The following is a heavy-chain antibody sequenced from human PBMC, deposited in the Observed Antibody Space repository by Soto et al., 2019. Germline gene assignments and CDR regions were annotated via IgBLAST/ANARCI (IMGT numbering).Heavy chain of an antibody. CDR3: ARETLWFGELLSNYYFDY. D-gene: IGHD3-10*01. V-gene: IGHV3-7*01. CDR2: IKEDGSEK. CDR1: GFTFSSHW. J-gene: IGHJ4*02. Sequence: GGSLRLSCAASGFTFSSHWMSWVRQAPGKGLEWVANIKEDGSEKYYVDSVKGRFTISRDNAKNSLYLQMFSLRAEDTAVYYCARETLWFGELLSNYYFDYWGQGTVVTVSS.